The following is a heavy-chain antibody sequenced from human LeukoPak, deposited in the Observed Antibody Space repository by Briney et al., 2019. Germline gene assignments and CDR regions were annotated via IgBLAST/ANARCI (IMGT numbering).Heavy chain of an antibody. V-gene: IGHV3-21*01. CDR2: ISSSGSYI. Sequence: GGSLRLSCAASGFTFSSYSVNWVRQAPGKGLEWVSSISSSGSYIYYADSVKGRFTISRDNSKNSLYLQMNSLRAEDTAVYYCARGKSVAARLFVRYYYYMDVWGKGTTVTVSS. CDR1: GFTFSSYS. CDR3: ARGKSVAARLFVRYYYYMDV. D-gene: IGHD6-6*01. J-gene: IGHJ6*03.